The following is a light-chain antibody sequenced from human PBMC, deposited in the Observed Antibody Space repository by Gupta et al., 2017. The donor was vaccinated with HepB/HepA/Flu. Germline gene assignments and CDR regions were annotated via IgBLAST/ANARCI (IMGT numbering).Light chain of an antibody. V-gene: IGLV3-19*01. Sequence: SSELTQDPAVSVALGQTVRITCQGDSLRSYYASWYQQKPGPAPVLVIYGKNNRPSGIPDRFSGSSSGNTASLTITGAQAEDEADYYCNSRDSSGNPYVVFGGGTKLTVL. CDR1: SLRSYY. J-gene: IGLJ2*01. CDR3: NSRDSSGNPYVV. CDR2: GKN.